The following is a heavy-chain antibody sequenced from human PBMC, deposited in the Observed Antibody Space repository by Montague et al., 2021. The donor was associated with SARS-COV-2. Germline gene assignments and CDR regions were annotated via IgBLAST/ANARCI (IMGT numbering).Heavy chain of an antibody. Sequence: SETLSLTCAVYGGSISGYYLSWIRQPPGKWLEWIGEIYHSGNTNYNPSLTSRVTISVDTSKNQFSLKLSSVTAAHTAVYYCARGSTLIHYWGQGTLVTVSS. CDR1: GGSISGYY. CDR2: IYHSGNT. V-gene: IGHV4-34*01. J-gene: IGHJ4*02. CDR3: ARGSTLIHY. D-gene: IGHD2-21*01.